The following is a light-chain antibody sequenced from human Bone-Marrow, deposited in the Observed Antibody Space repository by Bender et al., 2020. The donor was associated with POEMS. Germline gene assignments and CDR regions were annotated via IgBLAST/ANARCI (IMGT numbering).Light chain of an antibody. CDR2: ADS. V-gene: IGLV3-21*02. CDR1: NIGAKS. J-gene: IGLJ2*01. CDR3: QVWESSVDYVV. Sequence: SYVLTQPPSVSVAPGQTARITCGGNNIGAKSVHWYQQKPGQAPVLVVYADSDRPSGIPERFSGSNSGNTATLTISRGEAGDEADYYCQVWESSVDYVVFGGGTKLIVL.